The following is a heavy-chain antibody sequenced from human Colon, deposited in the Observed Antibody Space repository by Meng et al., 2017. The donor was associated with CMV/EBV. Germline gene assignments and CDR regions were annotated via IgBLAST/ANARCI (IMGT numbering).Heavy chain of an antibody. Sequence: ASVKVSCKASGYTFTTFGISWVRQAPGQGPEWMGWISPYSGHTNSAPKFQGRVTLTTDTSTSTAYMDLRSLRSDDTAVYYCARSSTSCYGRCYYYYGMDVWGQGTTVTVSS. V-gene: IGHV1-18*01. CDR3: ARSSTSCYGRCYYYYGMDV. CDR1: GYTFTTFG. D-gene: IGHD2-2*01. J-gene: IGHJ6*02. CDR2: ISPYSGHT.